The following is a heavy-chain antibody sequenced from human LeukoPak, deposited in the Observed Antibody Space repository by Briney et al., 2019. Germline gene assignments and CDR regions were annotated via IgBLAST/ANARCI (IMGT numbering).Heavy chain of an antibody. CDR2: IKQDGSEK. CDR3: ARDRGSWDAFDI. Sequence: GGSLRLSCAASGFTFSTYWMSWVRQAPGKGLEWVANIKQDGSEKYYVDSMKGRFTISRDNAKNSLYLQVNSLRAEDTAVYYCARDRGSWDAFDIWGQGTMVTVSS. V-gene: IGHV3-7*01. D-gene: IGHD6-13*01. CDR1: GFTFSTYW. J-gene: IGHJ3*02.